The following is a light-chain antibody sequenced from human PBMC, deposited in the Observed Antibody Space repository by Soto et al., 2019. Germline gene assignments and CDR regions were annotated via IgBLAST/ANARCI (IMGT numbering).Light chain of an antibody. CDR2: DAS. V-gene: IGKV3-11*01. CDR1: QTFSSH. CDR3: QQRSNWPPVIT. J-gene: IGKJ5*01. Sequence: EIVLTQSPATLSLSPGERATLSCRASQTFSSHLAWYQQKPGQAPRLLIYDASKRATGIPARFSGRGSGTDFTLTISSLEHEDFAVSYRQQRSNWPPVITFGQGTRLEIK.